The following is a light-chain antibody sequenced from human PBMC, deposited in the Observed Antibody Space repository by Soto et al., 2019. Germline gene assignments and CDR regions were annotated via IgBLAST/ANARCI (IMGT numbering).Light chain of an antibody. CDR2: AAS. J-gene: IGKJ4*01. CDR1: QGINIY. CDR3: HQYKSYPLN. Sequence: IQTSQTPSSLSASAGDRVTITCRASQGINIYLAWFQQKPGKGPKSLIYAASSLRSGVPSKFSGSGSGTEFTLTISSLQPEDFAIYYCHQYKSYPLNFCGGTKVDI. V-gene: IGKV1-16*02.